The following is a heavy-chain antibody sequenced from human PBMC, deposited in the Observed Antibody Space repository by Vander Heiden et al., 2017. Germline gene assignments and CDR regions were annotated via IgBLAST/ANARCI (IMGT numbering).Heavy chain of an antibody. D-gene: IGHD3-22*01. J-gene: IGHJ4*02. V-gene: IGHV3-30*04. CDR2: ISYDGSNK. Sequence: QVPLVESGGGVVQPGRSLRLSCAASGFTFSSYAMHWVRQAPGKGLEWVAVISYDGSNKYYADSVKGRFTISRDNSKNTLYLQMNSLRAEDTAVYYCARLGPNYYDSSGYYRSRGSTGGYWGQGTLVTVSS. CDR1: GFTFSSYA. CDR3: ARLGPNYYDSSGYYRSRGSTGGY.